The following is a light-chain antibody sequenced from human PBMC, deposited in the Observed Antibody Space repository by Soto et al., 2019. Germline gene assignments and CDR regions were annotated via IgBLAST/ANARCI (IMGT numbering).Light chain of an antibody. CDR3: SSYTSSSTLV. J-gene: IGLJ2*01. CDR2: DVS. V-gene: IGLV2-14*01. CDR1: SSDVGGYTY. Sequence: QSALTQPASVSGSPGQSITISCTGTSSDVGGYTYVSWYQQHPGKAPKLMIYDVSNRPSGVSNRFSASKSGNTASLTISGLQAEDEADYYCSSYTSSSTLVFGGGTKPTVL.